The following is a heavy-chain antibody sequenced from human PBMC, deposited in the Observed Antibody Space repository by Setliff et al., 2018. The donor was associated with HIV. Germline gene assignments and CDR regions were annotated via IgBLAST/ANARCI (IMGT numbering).Heavy chain of an antibody. CDR1: GGSFSGYY. D-gene: IGHD2-15*01. J-gene: IGHJ4*02. Sequence: SETLSLTCAVYGGSFSGYYWSWVRQPPGKGLEWIGEIHHSGSTNNNPSLKSRVTISLAASKNQFSLKLRSVTVADTAVYFCARGPVVGFDSWGQGTLVSVSS. V-gene: IGHV4-34*01. CDR3: ARGPVVGFDS. CDR2: IHHSGST.